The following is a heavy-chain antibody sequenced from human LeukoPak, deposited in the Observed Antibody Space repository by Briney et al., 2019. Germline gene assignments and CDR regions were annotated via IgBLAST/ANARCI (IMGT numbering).Heavy chain of an antibody. D-gene: IGHD5-18*01. CDR3: ASLARYSYGPTTYYFDY. CDR1: GGSISSSNW. V-gene: IGHV4-4*02. CDR2: IYHSGST. J-gene: IGHJ4*02. Sequence: SETLSLTCAVSGGSISSSNWRSWVRQPPGKGLEWIGEIYHSGSTNYNPSLKSRVTISVDKSKNQFSLKLSSVTAADTAVYYCASLARYSYGPTTYYFDYWGQGTLVTVSS.